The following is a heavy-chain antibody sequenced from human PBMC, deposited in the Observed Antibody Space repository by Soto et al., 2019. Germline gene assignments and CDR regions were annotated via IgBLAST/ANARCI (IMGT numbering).Heavy chain of an antibody. V-gene: IGHV1-18*04. J-gene: IGHJ6*02. CDR1: GYPFTSYG. D-gene: IGHD3-16*01. Sequence: QVQLVQSGAEVKKPGASVKVSCKASGYPFTSYGISWVRQAPGQGLEWMGWISGYNGNTNYAQEIQGRVTLTTDTSTSTAYLELRSLTFDDTGVYYWGGGGGGMDVWGQGTTVTVSS. CDR2: ISGYNGNT. CDR3: GGGGGGMDV.